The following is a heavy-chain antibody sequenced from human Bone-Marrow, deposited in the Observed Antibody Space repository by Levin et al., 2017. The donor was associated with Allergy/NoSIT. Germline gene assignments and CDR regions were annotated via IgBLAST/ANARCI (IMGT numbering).Heavy chain of an antibody. CDR2: FDPEDGET. CDR3: ATDSPIQDIVLVPAADRSYYYYYGMDV. J-gene: IGHJ6*02. Sequence: ASVKVSCKVSGYTLTELSMHWVRQAPGKGLEWMGGFDPEDGETIYAQKFQGRVTMTEDTSTDTAYMELSSLRSEDTAVYYCATDSPIQDIVLVPAADRSYYYYYGMDVWGQGTTVTVSS. V-gene: IGHV1-24*01. CDR1: GYTLTELS. D-gene: IGHD2-2*01.